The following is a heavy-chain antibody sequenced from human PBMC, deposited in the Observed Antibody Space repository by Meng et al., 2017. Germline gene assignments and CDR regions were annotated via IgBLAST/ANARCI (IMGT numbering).Heavy chain of an antibody. V-gene: IGHV1-2*06. CDR2: IDPNSGVT. CDR1: GYSCTAYY. D-gene: IGHD2-15*01. CDR3: ARGNRVVVGAASSSFDY. Sequence: VQLVQSGVEVKNPGASVKVSCKPSGYSCTAYYIHWLRQAPGQGLEWMGRIDPNSGVTEYAHKFHGRVTVTGDTSISTAYMELRRLTSDDTAVYYCARGNRVVVGAASSSFDYWGQGTLVTVSS. J-gene: IGHJ4*02.